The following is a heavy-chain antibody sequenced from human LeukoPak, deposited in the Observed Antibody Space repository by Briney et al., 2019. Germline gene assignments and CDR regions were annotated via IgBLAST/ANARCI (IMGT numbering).Heavy chain of an antibody. V-gene: IGHV3-7*01. J-gene: IGHJ4*02. Sequence: TGGSLRLSCAASGFTFSYHWMTWVRQAPGKGLEWVANIKNDGTVKNYVDSAKGRFTISRDNAKNSLYLQMNSLRAEDTGVYYCAKDSYSKRDYWGQGVLVTVSS. CDR2: IKNDGTVK. CDR1: GFTFSYHW. D-gene: IGHD5-18*01. CDR3: AKDSYSKRDY.